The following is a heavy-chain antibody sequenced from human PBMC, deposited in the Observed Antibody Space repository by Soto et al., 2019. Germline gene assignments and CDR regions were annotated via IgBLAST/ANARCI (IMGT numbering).Heavy chain of an antibody. Sequence: GGSLRLSCATSGFTFSIYSMNWVRQAPGKGLEWISYIRSSSNSIYHADSVKGRFTISRDNAKNSLYLQMNSLRDEDKAVYYCARDHYGSGSYPDPFDYWGQGTLVTVSS. J-gene: IGHJ4*02. V-gene: IGHV3-48*02. D-gene: IGHD3-10*01. CDR3: ARDHYGSGSYPDPFDY. CDR1: GFTFSIYS. CDR2: IRSSSNSI.